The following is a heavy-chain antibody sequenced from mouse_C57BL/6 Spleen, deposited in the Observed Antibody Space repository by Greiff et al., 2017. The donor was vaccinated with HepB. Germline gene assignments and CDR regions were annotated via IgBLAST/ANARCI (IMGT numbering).Heavy chain of an antibody. CDR2: IDPSDSYT. J-gene: IGHJ4*01. V-gene: IGHV1-50*01. CDR3: ARPGYSSTRAMDY. Sequence: QVQLQQSGAELVKPGASVKLSCKASGYTFTSYWMQWVKQRPGQGLEWIGEIDPSDSYTNYNQKFKGKATLTVDTSSSTAYMQLSSLTSEDSAVYYCARPGYSSTRAMDYWGQGTSVTVSS. CDR1: GYTFTSYW. D-gene: IGHD6-1*01.